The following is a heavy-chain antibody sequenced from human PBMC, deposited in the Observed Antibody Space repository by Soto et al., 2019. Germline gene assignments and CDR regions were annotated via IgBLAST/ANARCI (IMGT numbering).Heavy chain of an antibody. CDR3: ARADYDSSGYFDY. CDR2: VFHTGST. Sequence: PSETLSLTCTVSGGSINSSTSYWGWIRQPPGKGLEWIGTVFHTGSTYYNPSLKSRVTISADTSKNQFSLKLSSVTAADTAVYCCARADYDSSGYFDYWGQGTLVTVSS. CDR1: GGSINSSTSY. D-gene: IGHD3-22*01. V-gene: IGHV4-39*07. J-gene: IGHJ4*02.